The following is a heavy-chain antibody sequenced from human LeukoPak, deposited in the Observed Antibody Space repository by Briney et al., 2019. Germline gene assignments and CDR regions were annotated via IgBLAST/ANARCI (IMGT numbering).Heavy chain of an antibody. Sequence: ASETLSLTCTVSVGSISSYYWSWIRQPPGKGLEWIGYIYYSGSTNYSPSLRSRVTISIDTSKNQFSLKLTSVTAADTAVYYCARVGGDFHHWGQGTLVTVSS. CDR1: VGSISSYY. V-gene: IGHV4-59*01. CDR3: ARVGGDFHH. J-gene: IGHJ1*01. CDR2: IYYSGST.